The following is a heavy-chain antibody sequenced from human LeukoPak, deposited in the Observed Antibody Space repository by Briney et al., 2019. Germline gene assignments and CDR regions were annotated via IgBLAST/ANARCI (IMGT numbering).Heavy chain of an antibody. CDR1: GDSISSCY. D-gene: IGHD2-15*01. Sequence: PSETLSLTCTVSGDSISSCYWGWIRQPPGRGMEWIGSSSYSGTTYYNPSLKSRATISLDTSKNQFSLKLRSVTAADTAVYYCARVHCSGGSCYSGAFDYWGQGTLVTVSS. J-gene: IGHJ4*02. CDR2: SSYSGTT. V-gene: IGHV4-38-2*02. CDR3: ARVHCSGGSCYSGAFDY.